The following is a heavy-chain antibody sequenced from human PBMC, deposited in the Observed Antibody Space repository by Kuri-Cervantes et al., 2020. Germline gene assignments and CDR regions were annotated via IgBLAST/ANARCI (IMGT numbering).Heavy chain of an antibody. CDR3: ARDTVTTFRFSYYYYGMDV. J-gene: IGHJ6*02. D-gene: IGHD4-17*01. CDR1: GFTFDDYA. Sequence: GGSLRLSCAASGFTFDDYAMHWVRQAPGKGLEWVSGISWNSGSIGYADSVKGRFTISRDNAKNTLYLQMNSLRAEDTAVYYCARDTVTTFRFSYYYYGMDVWGQGTTVTVSS. CDR2: ISWNSGSI. V-gene: IGHV3-9*01.